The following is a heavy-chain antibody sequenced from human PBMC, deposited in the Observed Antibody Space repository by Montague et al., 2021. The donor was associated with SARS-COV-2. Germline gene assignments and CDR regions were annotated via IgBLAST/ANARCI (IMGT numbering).Heavy chain of an antibody. CDR2: IYYSGST. CDR1: GGSISSSSYY. V-gene: IGHV4-39*07. CDR3: ARADYNQGDYYYYGMDV. J-gene: IGHJ6*02. Sequence: SETLSLTCTVSGGSISSSSYYWGWIRQPPGKGLEWIGSIYYSGSTYYNPSLKSRVTISVDTSKNQFSLKLSSVTAADTAVYYCARADYNQGDYYYYGMDVWGQGTTVTVSS. D-gene: IGHD4-11*01.